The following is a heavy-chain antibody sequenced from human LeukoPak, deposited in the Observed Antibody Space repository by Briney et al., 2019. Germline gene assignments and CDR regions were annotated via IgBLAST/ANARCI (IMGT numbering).Heavy chain of an antibody. D-gene: IGHD3-10*01. CDR3: ARDRITMVRGVISHDWYFDL. CDR2: ISGSGGST. Sequence: GGSLRLSCAASGFTFSSYAMSWVRQAPGKGLEWASAISGSGGSTYYADSVKGRFTISRDNSKNTLYLQMNSLRAEDTAVYYCARDRITMVRGVISHDWYFDLWGRGTLVTVSS. V-gene: IGHV3-23*01. J-gene: IGHJ2*01. CDR1: GFTFSSYA.